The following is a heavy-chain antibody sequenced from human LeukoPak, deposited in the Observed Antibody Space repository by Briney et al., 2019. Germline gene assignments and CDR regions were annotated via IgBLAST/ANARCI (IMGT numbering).Heavy chain of an antibody. Sequence: ASVKVSCKASGYTFTNYAMHWVRQAPGQRPEWMGWINAGNGNTEYSQKFQDRVTITRDISANTAYMELSSLTSEDTAVYYCARDGTPIDSSGYYWLMAYYYYGMDVWGQGTTVTVSS. D-gene: IGHD3-22*01. J-gene: IGHJ6*02. V-gene: IGHV1-3*01. CDR2: INAGNGNT. CDR3: ARDGTPIDSSGYYWLMAYYYYGMDV. CDR1: GYTFTNYA.